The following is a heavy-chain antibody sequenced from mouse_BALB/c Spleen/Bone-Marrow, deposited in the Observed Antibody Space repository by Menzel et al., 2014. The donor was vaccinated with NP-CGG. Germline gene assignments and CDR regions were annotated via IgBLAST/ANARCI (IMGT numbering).Heavy chain of an antibody. CDR1: GYTFTSYW. Sequence: LVESGAELVKPGASVKLSCKASGYTFTSYWMHWVKQRPGQGLEWIEEINPSNGRTNYNEKFKSKATLTVDKSSSTAYMQLSSLTSEDSAVYYCARCYYGNYFDYWGQGTTLTVSS. D-gene: IGHD2-1*01. CDR2: INPSNGRT. CDR3: ARCYYGNYFDY. J-gene: IGHJ2*01. V-gene: IGHV1S81*02.